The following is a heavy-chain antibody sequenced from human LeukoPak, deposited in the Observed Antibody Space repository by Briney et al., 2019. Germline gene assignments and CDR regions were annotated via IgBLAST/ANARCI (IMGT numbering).Heavy chain of an antibody. CDR2: ISYDGSNK. V-gene: IGHV3-30*04. CDR1: GFTFSSYA. J-gene: IGHJ3*02. Sequence: GGSLRLSCAASGFTFSSYAMHWVRQAPGKGLEWVAVISYDGSNKYYADSVKGRFTISRDNSKNTLYLQMNSLRAEDTAVYYCARARYCGGDCPLEAFDIWGQGTVVTVSS. D-gene: IGHD2-21*02. CDR3: ARARYCGGDCPLEAFDI.